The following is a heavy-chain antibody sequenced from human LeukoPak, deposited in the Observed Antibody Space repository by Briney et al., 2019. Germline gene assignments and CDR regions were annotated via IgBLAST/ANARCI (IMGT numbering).Heavy chain of an antibody. CDR2: INGGGGIT. D-gene: IGHD5-18*01. J-gene: IGHJ4*02. CDR1: GFTFSSYW. V-gene: IGHV3-74*03. Sequence: GGSLRLSCVASGFTFSSYWMHWVRQVPGRGLVWVARINGGGGITEYADSVRGRFTISRDNAKNTLFLQMNSLRGEDTAVYYCAREHFGYSYEYWGQGTLVTVSS. CDR3: AREHFGYSYEY.